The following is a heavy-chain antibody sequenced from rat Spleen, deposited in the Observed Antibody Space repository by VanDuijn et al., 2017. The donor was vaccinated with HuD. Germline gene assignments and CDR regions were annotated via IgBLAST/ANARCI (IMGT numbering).Heavy chain of an antibody. Sequence: EVQLVESGGGLVQPGRSLKLSCAASGFTFSDYAMAWVRQAPKKGLEWVATIIYGGSNTYYRDSVKGRFTISRDNAKSTLSLQMDSLRSEDTATYYCARRHYGYTDYFDYWGQGVMVTVSS. J-gene: IGHJ2*01. V-gene: IGHV5-17*01. CDR1: GFTFSDYA. D-gene: IGHD1-9*01. CDR2: IIYGGSNT. CDR3: ARRHYGYTDYFDY.